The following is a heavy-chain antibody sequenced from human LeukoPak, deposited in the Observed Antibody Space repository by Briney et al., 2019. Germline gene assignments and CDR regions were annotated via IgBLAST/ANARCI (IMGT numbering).Heavy chain of an antibody. Sequence: GGSLRLSCAASGFAFSNYWLHWVRQAPGKGLVWVARINTHGSSTNYADSVKGRFTISRDNAKNTLYLQMTSLSAEDTAVYYALAGYYYYYMDVWVKGTTVTVSS. J-gene: IGHJ6*03. CDR2: INTHGSST. CDR3: LAGYYYYYMDV. CDR1: GFAFSNYW. V-gene: IGHV3-74*01. D-gene: IGHD6-13*01.